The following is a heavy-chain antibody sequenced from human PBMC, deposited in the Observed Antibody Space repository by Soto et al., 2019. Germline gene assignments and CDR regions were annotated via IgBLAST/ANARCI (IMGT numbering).Heavy chain of an antibody. CDR3: ARGRTRALDY. Sequence: QIQLVQSGAEVKKPGASVKVSCKASGYIFTSQGISWVRQAPGQGLEWMGWISTYNGNPNYAQTLQGRVTMTTNTSTTTAFLELRSLTSDDTAVYYCARGRTRALDYWGQGTPVIVSS. D-gene: IGHD1-7*01. J-gene: IGHJ4*02. V-gene: IGHV1-18*01. CDR2: ISTYNGNP. CDR1: GYIFTSQG.